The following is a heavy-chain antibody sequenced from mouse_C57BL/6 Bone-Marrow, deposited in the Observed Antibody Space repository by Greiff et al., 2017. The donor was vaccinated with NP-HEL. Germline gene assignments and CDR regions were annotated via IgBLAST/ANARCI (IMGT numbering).Heavy chain of an antibody. D-gene: IGHD1-1*01. CDR1: GYTFTSYW. V-gene: IGHV1-59*01. J-gene: IGHJ2*01. CDR3: ARERFDYYGSEY. Sequence: QVHVKQPGAELVRPGTSVKLSCKASGYTFTSYWMHWVKQRPGQGLEWIGVIDPSDSYTNYNQKFKGKATLTVDTSSSTAYMQLSSLTSEDSAVYYCARERFDYYGSEYGGQGTTLTVSA. CDR2: IDPSDSYT.